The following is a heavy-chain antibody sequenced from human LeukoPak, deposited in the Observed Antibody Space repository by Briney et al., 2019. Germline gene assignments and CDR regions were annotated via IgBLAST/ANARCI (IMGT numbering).Heavy chain of an antibody. D-gene: IGHD2-21*02. CDR3: TRDPRLREFES. V-gene: IGHV3-30*03. CDR1: EFTFSSYS. CDR2: ISSDGNNK. J-gene: IGHJ1*01. Sequence: TGGSLRLSCAASEFTFSSYSMNWVRQAPGKGLDWVALISSDGNNKYYANSVKGRFTISRDNSKNTLSLQMNSLRDDDTAVYYCTRDPRLREFESWGQGTLVTVSS.